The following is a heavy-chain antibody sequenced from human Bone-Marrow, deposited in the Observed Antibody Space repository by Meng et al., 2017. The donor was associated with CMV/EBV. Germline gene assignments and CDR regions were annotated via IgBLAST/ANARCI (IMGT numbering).Heavy chain of an antibody. CDR3: AREDIVVVPAALKGYNWFDP. J-gene: IGHJ5*02. D-gene: IGHD2-2*01. Sequence: SETLSLTCTVSGGSISTYYWSWVRQPPGKGLEWIAFIYYSGITNYNPSLKSRVTMSVDTSKNHFSLKLASVTAADTAVYYCAREDIVVVPAALKGYNWFDPWGQGTLVTVSS. CDR1: GGSISTYY. CDR2: IYYSGIT. V-gene: IGHV4-59*01.